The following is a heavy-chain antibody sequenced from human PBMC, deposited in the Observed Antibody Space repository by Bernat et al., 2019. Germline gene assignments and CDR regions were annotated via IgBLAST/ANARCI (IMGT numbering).Heavy chain of an antibody. V-gene: IGHV3-30-3*01. D-gene: IGHD3-10*01. CDR1: GFTFSSYA. J-gene: IGHJ4*02. Sequence: QVQLVESGGGVVQPGRSLRLSCAASGFTFSSYAMHWVRQAPGKGLEWVAVISYDGSNKYYADSVKGRFTISRDNSKNTLYLQMNSLRAEETAVYYCARVWFGELSVDYWGQGTLVTVSS. CDR2: ISYDGSNK. CDR3: ARVWFGELSVDY.